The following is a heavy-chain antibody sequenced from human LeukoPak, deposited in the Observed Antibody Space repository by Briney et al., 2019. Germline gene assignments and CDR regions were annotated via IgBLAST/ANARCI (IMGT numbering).Heavy chain of an antibody. D-gene: IGHD3-16*01. CDR2: ISGSGGST. J-gene: IGHJ4*02. CDR3: AKDLYVSSTLSEYFDY. CDR1: GITVNSNY. Sequence: GGSLRLSCVVSGITVNSNYMSWVRQAPGKGLEWVSAISGSGGSTYYADSVKGRFTISRDNSKNTLYLQMNSLRAEDTAVYYCAKDLYVSSTLSEYFDYWGQGTLVTVSS. V-gene: IGHV3-23*01.